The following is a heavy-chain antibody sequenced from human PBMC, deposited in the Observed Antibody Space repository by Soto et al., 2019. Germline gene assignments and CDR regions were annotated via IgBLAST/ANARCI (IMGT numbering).Heavy chain of an antibody. CDR1: GYTFTSYA. V-gene: IGHV1-3*01. Sequence: ASVKVSCKASGYTFTSYAMHWVRQAPGQRLEWMGWINAGNGNTKYSQKFQGRVTITRDTSASTAYMELSSLRSEDTAVYYCARDHIRSSSSGNWFDPWGQGTLVTVSS. CDR2: INAGNGNT. D-gene: IGHD6-6*01. CDR3: ARDHIRSSSSGNWFDP. J-gene: IGHJ5*02.